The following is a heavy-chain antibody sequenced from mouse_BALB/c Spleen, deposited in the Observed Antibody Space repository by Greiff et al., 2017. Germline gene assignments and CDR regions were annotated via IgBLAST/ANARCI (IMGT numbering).Heavy chain of an antibody. CDR2: ISSGGSYT. J-gene: IGHJ3*01. D-gene: IGHD1-1*02. CDR3: ARDYAD. CDR1: GFTFSSYA. V-gene: IGHV5-9-1*01. Sequence: EVMLVESGGGLVKPGGSLKLSCAASGFTFSSYAMSWVRQTPEKRLEWVATISSGGSYTYYPDSVKGRFTISRDNAKNTLYLQMSSLRSEDTAMYYCARDYADWGQGTLVTVSA.